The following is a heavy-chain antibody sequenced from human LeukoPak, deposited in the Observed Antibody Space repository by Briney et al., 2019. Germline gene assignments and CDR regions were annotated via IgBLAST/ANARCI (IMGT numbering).Heavy chain of an antibody. CDR3: VGGEYQLLYINAFDI. V-gene: IGHV3-23*01. CDR2: ISGSGAKT. J-gene: IGHJ3*02. D-gene: IGHD2-2*02. Sequence: GGSLRLSCEASGFTFRSYAMTWVRQAPGKGLEWVSAISGSGAKTYYADSVKGRFTISRDNSRNTLYLQMNSLRVEDTAVYYCVGGEYQLLYINAFDIWGQGTMVTVSS. CDR1: GFTFRSYA.